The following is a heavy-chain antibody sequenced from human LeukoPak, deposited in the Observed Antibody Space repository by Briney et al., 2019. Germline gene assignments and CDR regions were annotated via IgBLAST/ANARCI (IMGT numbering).Heavy chain of an antibody. J-gene: IGHJ4*02. CDR2: ISYDGSNK. Sequence: GGSLRLSCAASGFTFSSYAMHWVRQAPGKGLEWVAVISYDGSNKYYADSVKGRFTISRDNSKNTLYLQMNSLRAEDTAVYYCAREGSSPHFDYWGQGTLVTVSS. CDR1: GFTFSSYA. D-gene: IGHD6-6*01. V-gene: IGHV3-30-3*01. CDR3: AREGSSPHFDY.